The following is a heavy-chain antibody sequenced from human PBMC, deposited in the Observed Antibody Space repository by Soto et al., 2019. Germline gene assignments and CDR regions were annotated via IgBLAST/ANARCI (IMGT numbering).Heavy chain of an antibody. D-gene: IGHD1-1*01. J-gene: IGHJ4*02. CDR2: IIPIFGTA. Sequence: QVQLVQSGAEVKKPGSSVKVSCKASGGTFSSYAISWVRQAPGQGLEWMGGIIPIFGTANYAQTFQGRVTITADESTSTADMELSSLRSEDTAGYYCAREAGTLSYFDYWGQGTLVTVSS. V-gene: IGHV1-69*01. CDR3: AREAGTLSYFDY. CDR1: GGTFSSYA.